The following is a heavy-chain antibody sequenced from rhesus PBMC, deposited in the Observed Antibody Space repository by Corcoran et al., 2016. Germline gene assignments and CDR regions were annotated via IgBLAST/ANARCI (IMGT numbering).Heavy chain of an antibody. CDR1: GGSISSSNW. Sequence: QVQLQESGPGLVKPSETLSLTCAVSGGSISSSNWWSWIRQSPGKGLEWIGYIYGGSRSTRSTPSLQSRVPISPDTSKTQFSLKLSSVTAADTAVYYCARRLATVTLSYFDYWGQGVLVTVSS. CDR3: ARRLATVTLSYFDY. J-gene: IGHJ4*01. V-gene: IGHV4-65*01. CDR2: IYGGSRST. D-gene: IGHD5-36*02.